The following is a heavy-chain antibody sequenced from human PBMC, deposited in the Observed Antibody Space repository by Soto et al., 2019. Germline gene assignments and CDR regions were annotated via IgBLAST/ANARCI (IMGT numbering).Heavy chain of an antibody. CDR1: VFTFGDYA. J-gene: IGHJ6*02. D-gene: IGHD6-6*01. Sequence: SLRLSCTASVFTFGDYAMSWFRQAPGKGLEWVGFIRSKAYGGTTEYAASVKGRFTISRDDSKSIAYLQMNSLKTEDTAVYYCSSSSDYYYYGMDVWGQGTTVTVSS. CDR3: SSSSDYYYYGMDV. V-gene: IGHV3-49*03. CDR2: IRSKAYGGTT.